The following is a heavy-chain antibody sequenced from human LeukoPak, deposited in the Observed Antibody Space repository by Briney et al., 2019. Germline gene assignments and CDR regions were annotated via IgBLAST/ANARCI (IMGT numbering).Heavy chain of an antibody. CDR3: ARHLINSYGSHYYYYYGMDV. CDR1: GYSFTSYW. D-gene: IGHD5-18*01. Sequence: GESLKISCKGSGYSFTSYWLGWVRQMPGKGLEWMGIIYPGDSDTRYSPSFQGQVTISADKSISTAYLQWSSLKASDTAMYYCARHLINSYGSHYYYYYGMDVWGQGTTVTVSS. CDR2: IYPGDSDT. J-gene: IGHJ6*02. V-gene: IGHV5-51*01.